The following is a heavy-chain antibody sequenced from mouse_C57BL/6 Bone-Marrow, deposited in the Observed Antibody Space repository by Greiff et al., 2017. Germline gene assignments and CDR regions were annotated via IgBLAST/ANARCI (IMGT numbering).Heavy chain of an antibody. CDR3: ATRLRRGGY. Sequence: QVQLQQPGAELVKPGASVKLSCKASGYTFTSYWMHWVKQRPGQGLEWIGMIHPNSGSTNYNEKFKGKATLTVDKSSSTAYMQLSSLTSEDSAVYYCATRLRRGGYWGQGTTLTVSS. D-gene: IGHD2-4*01. CDR2: IHPNSGST. CDR1: GYTFTSYW. V-gene: IGHV1-64*01. J-gene: IGHJ2*01.